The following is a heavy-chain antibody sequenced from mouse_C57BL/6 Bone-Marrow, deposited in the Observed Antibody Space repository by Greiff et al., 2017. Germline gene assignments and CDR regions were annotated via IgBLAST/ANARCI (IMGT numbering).Heavy chain of an antibody. V-gene: IGHV5-9*01. CDR2: ISGGGGNT. J-gene: IGHJ3*01. D-gene: IGHD1-1*01. CDR1: GFTFSSYT. Sequence: DVQLVESGGGLVKPGGSLKLSCAASGFTFSSYTMSWVRQTPEKRLEWVATISGGGGNTYYPDSVKGRFTISRDNAKNTLYLQMSSLRSEDTALYYCASLYYYGSSYEFAYWGQGTLVTVSA. CDR3: ASLYYYGSSYEFAY.